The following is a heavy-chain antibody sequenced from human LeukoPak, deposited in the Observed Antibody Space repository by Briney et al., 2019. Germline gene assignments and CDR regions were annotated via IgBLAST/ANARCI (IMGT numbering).Heavy chain of an antibody. CDR2: IYYSGST. Sequence: SETLSLTCTVSGGSISSGGYYWSWIRQHPGKGLEWIGYIYYSGSTYYNPSLKSRVTISVDTSKNQFSLKLSSVTAADTAVYYCARGKGLRYYYYGMDVWGQGTTVTVSS. V-gene: IGHV4-61*08. CDR3: ARGKGLRYYYYGMDV. CDR1: GGSISSGGYY. D-gene: IGHD5-12*01. J-gene: IGHJ6*02.